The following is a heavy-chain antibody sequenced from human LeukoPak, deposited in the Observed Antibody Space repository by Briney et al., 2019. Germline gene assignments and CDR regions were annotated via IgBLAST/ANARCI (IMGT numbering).Heavy chain of an antibody. V-gene: IGHV3-48*02. J-gene: IGHJ4*02. CDR3: ARDMTGRVNWAIDY. D-gene: IGHD1-1*01. CDR2: ISPSSSNI. Sequence: GGSLRLSCAASGFIYSDYSMNWVRQAPGKGLEWLSYISPSSSNIYYTDSVKGRFTISRDNANNEVYLRMDNLRDEDTAIYYCARDMTGRVNWAIDYWGQGTLVTVSS. CDR1: GFIYSDYS.